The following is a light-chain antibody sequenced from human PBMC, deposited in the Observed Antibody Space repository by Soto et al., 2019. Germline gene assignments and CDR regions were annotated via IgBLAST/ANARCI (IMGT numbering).Light chain of an antibody. V-gene: IGKV1-5*01. CDR1: QTINNW. CDR3: QQYNSYSPWT. J-gene: IGKJ1*01. CDR2: DAS. Sequence: DIQMTQSPSTLSASVGDTVTITCRASQTINNWLAWYQQKPGKAPKLLIYDASSLDSGVPSRFSGSGSGTEFTLTISSLQPDDFATYYCQQYNSYSPWTFGQGTKVDIK.